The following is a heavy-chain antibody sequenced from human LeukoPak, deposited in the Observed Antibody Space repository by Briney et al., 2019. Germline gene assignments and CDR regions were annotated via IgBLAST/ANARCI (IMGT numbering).Heavy chain of an antibody. CDR1: GFTFSSYA. CDR2: ISGSGGST. CDR3: GRDIVDGGDDY. V-gene: IGHV3-23*01. J-gene: IGHJ4*02. D-gene: IGHD2-21*02. Sequence: GGSLRLSCAASGFTFSSYAMSWVRQAPGKGLEWVSAISGSGGSTYYADSVKGRFTISRDNAKNSVSLQMNSLRAEDTAVYHCGRDIVDGGDDYWGQGTLVTVSS.